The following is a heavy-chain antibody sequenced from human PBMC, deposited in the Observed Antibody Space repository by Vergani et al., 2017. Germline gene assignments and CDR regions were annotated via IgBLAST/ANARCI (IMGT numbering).Heavy chain of an antibody. CDR2: IRSKAYGGTT. J-gene: IGHJ4*02. V-gene: IGHV3-49*03. CDR1: GFTFGDYG. CDR3: TRNGRIQLWLIDY. Sequence: EVQLLESGGGLVQPGGSLRLSCAASGFTFGDYGMSWFRQAPGKGLEWVGFIRSKAYGGTTEYAASVKGRFTISRDDSKSIAYLQMNSLKTEDTAVYYCTRNGRIQLWLIDYWGQGTLVTVSS. D-gene: IGHD5-18*01.